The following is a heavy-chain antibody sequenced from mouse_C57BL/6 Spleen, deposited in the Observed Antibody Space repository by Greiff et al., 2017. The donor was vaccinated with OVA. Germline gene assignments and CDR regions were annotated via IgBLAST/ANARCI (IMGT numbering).Heavy chain of an antibody. D-gene: IGHD2-12*01. J-gene: IGHJ2*01. V-gene: IGHV1-18*01. CDR3: ARPLRRGSPFDY. CDR1: GYTFTDYN. CDR2: INPNNGGT. Sequence: VQLQQSGPELVKPGASVKIPCKASGYTFTDYNMDWVKQSHGKSLEWIGDINPNNGGTIYNQKFKGKATLTVDKSSSTAYMELRSLTSEDTAVYYCARPLRRGSPFDYWGQGTTLTVSS.